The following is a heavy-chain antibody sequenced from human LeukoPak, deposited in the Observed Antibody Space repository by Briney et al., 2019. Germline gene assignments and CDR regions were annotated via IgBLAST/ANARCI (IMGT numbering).Heavy chain of an antibody. Sequence: ASVKVSCKASGYTFTNYGISWVRQAPGQGLEWMGWISAYSGHTKYVQRLQGRVTMTTDTSTSTVYMELRSLRSEDTAVYYCARFAVHRRLTVAGQFGLDYWGQGTLVTVSS. CDR2: ISAYSGHT. J-gene: IGHJ4*02. CDR3: ARFAVHRRLTVAGQFGLDY. CDR1: GYTFTNYG. D-gene: IGHD6-19*01. V-gene: IGHV1-18*01.